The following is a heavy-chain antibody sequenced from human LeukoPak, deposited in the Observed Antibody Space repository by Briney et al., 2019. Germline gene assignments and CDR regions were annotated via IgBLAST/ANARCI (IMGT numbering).Heavy chain of an antibody. D-gene: IGHD3-3*01. Sequence: PGGSLRLPCAASGFTFSSYAMSWVRQAPGKGLEWVSAISGSGGSTYYADSVKGRFTISRDNSKNTLYLQMNSLRAEDTAVYYCAKEGSYDFWSGYYTWYFQHWGQGTLVTVSS. V-gene: IGHV3-23*01. J-gene: IGHJ1*01. CDR1: GFTFSSYA. CDR2: ISGSGGST. CDR3: AKEGSYDFWSGYYTWYFQH.